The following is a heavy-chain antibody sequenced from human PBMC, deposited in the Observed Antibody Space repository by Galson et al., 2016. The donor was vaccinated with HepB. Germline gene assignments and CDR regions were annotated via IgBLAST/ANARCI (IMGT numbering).Heavy chain of an antibody. D-gene: IGHD2-2*01. CDR2: ISGSGDRR. Sequence: SLRLSCAASGFTVSSNYMSWVRQAPGKGLEWVSVISGSGDRRYYADSVKGRFIISRDNSKNTVYLQMNSLRVEDTAVYYCAKDLDIVVVPSAIDYWGQGTLVTVSS. CDR1: GFTVSSNY. V-gene: IGHV3-23*01. CDR3: AKDLDIVVVPSAIDY. J-gene: IGHJ4*02.